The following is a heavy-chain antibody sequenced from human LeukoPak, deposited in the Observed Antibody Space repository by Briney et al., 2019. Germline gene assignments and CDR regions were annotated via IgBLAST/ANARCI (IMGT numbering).Heavy chain of an antibody. D-gene: IGHD6-6*01. V-gene: IGHV1-18*01. J-gene: IGHJ4*02. CDR3: ARGGLKYSSSIYYFDY. CDR2: ISAYNGNT. CDR1: GYTFTSYG. Sequence: ASVKVSCKASGYTFTSYGISWVRQAPGQGLEWMGWISAYNGNTNDAQKLQGRVTMTTDTSTSTAYMELRSLRSDDTAVYYCARGGLKYSSSIYYFDYWGQGTLVTVSS.